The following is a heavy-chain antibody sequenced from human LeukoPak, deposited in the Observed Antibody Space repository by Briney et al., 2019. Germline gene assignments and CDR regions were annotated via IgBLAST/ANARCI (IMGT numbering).Heavy chain of an antibody. CDR2: IYYSGST. V-gene: IGHV4-30-4*01. CDR3: ARDRIAAAIGMDV. D-gene: IGHD6-13*01. J-gene: IGHJ6*02. CDR1: GGSISSGDYY. Sequence: SQTLSLTCTVSGGSISSGDYYWSWIRQPPGKGLECIGYIYYSGSTYYNPSLKSRVTISVDTSKNHFSLKLSSVTAADTAVYYCARDRIAAAIGMDVWAKGPRSPSP.